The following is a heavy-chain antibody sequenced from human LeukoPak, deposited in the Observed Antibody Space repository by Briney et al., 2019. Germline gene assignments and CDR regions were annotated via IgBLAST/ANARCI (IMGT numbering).Heavy chain of an antibody. CDR3: AKDRRSAYGMDV. J-gene: IGHJ6*02. CDR1: GFTFDDYA. CDR2: ISWNSGSI. V-gene: IGHV3-9*01. Sequence: PGGSLRLSCAASGFTFDDYAMHWVRQAPGKGLEWVSGISWNSGSIGYADSVKGRLTISRDNAKNSLYLQMNSLRAEDTALYYCAKDRRSAYGMDVWGQGTTVTVSS.